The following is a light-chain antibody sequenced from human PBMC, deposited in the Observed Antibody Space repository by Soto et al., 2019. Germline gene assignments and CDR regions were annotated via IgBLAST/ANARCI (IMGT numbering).Light chain of an antibody. Sequence: QSVLTQPASVSGSPGQSITISCTGTSSDIGGYDYVSWYQQRPGKVPKLMIYEVRCRPSGVSHRFSGSKSGNTASLTISGLQADDEAVDFYCTYTRTSNYYVFGSGTKVTVL. V-gene: IGLV2-14*01. CDR2: EVR. CDR1: SSDIGGYDY. J-gene: IGLJ1*01. CDR3: CTYTRTSNYYV.